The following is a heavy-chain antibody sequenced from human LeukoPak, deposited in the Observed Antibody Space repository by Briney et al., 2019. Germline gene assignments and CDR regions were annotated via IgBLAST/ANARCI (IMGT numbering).Heavy chain of an antibody. CDR1: GYTFTGYY. D-gene: IGHD3-22*01. CDR2: INPNSGGT. Sequence: ASVKVSCNASGYTFTGYYMHWVRQAPGQGLEWMGWINPNSGGTNYAQKFQGRVTMTRDTSISTAYMELSRLRSDDTAVYYCARTPTRGYDSRGYYFDYWGQGTLVTVSS. V-gene: IGHV1-2*02. CDR3: ARTPTRGYDSRGYYFDY. J-gene: IGHJ4*02.